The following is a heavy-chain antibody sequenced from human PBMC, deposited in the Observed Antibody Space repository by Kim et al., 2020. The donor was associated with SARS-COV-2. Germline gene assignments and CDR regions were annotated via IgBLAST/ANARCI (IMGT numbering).Heavy chain of an antibody. Sequence: SQTLSLTCAISGDSVSSNSAAWHWIRQSPSRGLEWLGRTYYRSKWYNDYAVSVKSRITINPDTSKNQFSLQLNSVTPEDTAVYYCARESVSIAAAIPFDYWGQGTLVTVSS. J-gene: IGHJ4*02. CDR2: TYYRSKWYN. CDR1: GDSVSSNSAA. CDR3: ARESVSIAAAIPFDY. D-gene: IGHD6-13*01. V-gene: IGHV6-1*01.